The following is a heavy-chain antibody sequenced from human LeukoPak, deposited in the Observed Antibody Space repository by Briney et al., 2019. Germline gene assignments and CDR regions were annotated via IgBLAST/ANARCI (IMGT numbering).Heavy chain of an antibody. CDR2: IYPSGST. CDR3: ASALYGAFYYFDY. Sequence: SEALSLTCTVSGGSISTYYWSWIRQSPGKGLERIGYIYPSGSTNYNPSIKSRVTISVDTSKNQFSLKLSSVTAADTAVYYCASALYGAFYYFDYWGQGTLVTVSS. J-gene: IGHJ4*02. V-gene: IGHV4-4*09. CDR1: GGSISTYY. D-gene: IGHD2-2*02.